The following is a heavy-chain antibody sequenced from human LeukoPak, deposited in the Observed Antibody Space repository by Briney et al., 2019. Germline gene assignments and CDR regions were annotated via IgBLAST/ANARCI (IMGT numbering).Heavy chain of an antibody. CDR3: AKDSKIVGPTFRSYHYMDV. CDR1: GFTFSSYA. Sequence: WGSLRLSCAASGFTFSSYAMSWVRQAPGKGLEWVSGISGSGGSTYYADSVKGRFTISRDNSKKTLYLQMNSLRAEDTAVYYCAKDSKIVGPTFRSYHYMDVWGKGTTVTVSS. V-gene: IGHV3-23*01. D-gene: IGHD1-26*01. CDR2: ISGSGGST. J-gene: IGHJ6*03.